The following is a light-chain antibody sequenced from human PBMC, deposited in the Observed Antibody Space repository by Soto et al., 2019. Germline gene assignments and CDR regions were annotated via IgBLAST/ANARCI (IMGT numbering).Light chain of an antibody. CDR3: QQYGSSVIT. V-gene: IGKV3-20*01. J-gene: IGKJ5*01. CDR2: GAS. CDR1: QSVTTNY. Sequence: DIVLTQSPGTLSLSPGARATLACRASQSVTTNYLVWYQQKHGQAPRMLIYGASRRATGIPDRFSGSVSGTDGTITISRLEKEDGSVYYCQQYGSSVITFGQGTRLEIK.